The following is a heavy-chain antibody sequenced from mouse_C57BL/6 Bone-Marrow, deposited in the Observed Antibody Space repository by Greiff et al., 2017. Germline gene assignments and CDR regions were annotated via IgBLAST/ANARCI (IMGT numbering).Heavy chain of an antibody. CDR3: ARLDCDVGAY. V-gene: IGHV1-81*01. CDR2: IYPRSGNT. CDR1: GYTFTSYG. D-gene: IGHD2-13*01. J-gene: IGHJ3*01. Sequence: QVQLKQSGAELARPGASVKLSCKASGYTFTSYGISWVKQRTGKGLEWIGEIYPRSGNTYYNEKFKGKATLTADKSSSTAYMELRSLTSEDSAVYVYARLDCDVGAYWGQGTLFTVSA.